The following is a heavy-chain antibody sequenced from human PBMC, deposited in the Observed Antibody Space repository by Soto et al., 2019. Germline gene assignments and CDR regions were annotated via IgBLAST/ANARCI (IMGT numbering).Heavy chain of an antibody. D-gene: IGHD1-7*01. V-gene: IGHV1-18*01. CDR3: ARASRYYWNYMMY. CDR2: VSAYNGNT. J-gene: IGHJ4*02. CDR1: GYTFSNDA. Sequence: QVQLVQSGAEVKKPGASVKVSCKASGYTFSNDAITWVRQAPGQGLEWMGWVSAYNGNTNYAQQFKGRVTMTTDTSTSTAYMEIRSLRYADTAVYFCARASRYYWNYMMYWGQGTLVTVSS.